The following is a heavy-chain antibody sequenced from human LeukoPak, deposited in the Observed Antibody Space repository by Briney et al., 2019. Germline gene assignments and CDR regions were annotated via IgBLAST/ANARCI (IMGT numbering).Heavy chain of an antibody. J-gene: IGHJ4*02. Sequence: GGSLRLSCAASGFSFSRYNMNWVRQAPGKGLEWVSSISSSPSYIYYADSVKGRFTISRDDAKNSLYLHMNSLRAEDTAVYYCARDYGGSSPFDYWGQGTLVTVSS. CDR2: ISSSPSYI. D-gene: IGHD4-23*01. CDR3: ARDYGGSSPFDY. CDR1: GFSFSRYN. V-gene: IGHV3-21*01.